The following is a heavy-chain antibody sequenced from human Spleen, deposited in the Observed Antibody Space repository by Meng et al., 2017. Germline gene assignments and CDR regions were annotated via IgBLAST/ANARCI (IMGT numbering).Heavy chain of an antibody. CDR2: IYHSGST. CDR3: ARGPNKSHSSGWYPFDY. Sequence: GSLRLSCSVSGYSISSGYYWGWIRQPPGKGLEWIGTIYHSGSTYYNPSLKSRVTISVDTSKNQFSLKLSSVTAEDTAVYYCARGPNKSHSSGWYPFDYWGQGTLVTVSS. D-gene: IGHD6-19*01. V-gene: IGHV4-38-2*02. J-gene: IGHJ4*02. CDR1: GYSISSGYY.